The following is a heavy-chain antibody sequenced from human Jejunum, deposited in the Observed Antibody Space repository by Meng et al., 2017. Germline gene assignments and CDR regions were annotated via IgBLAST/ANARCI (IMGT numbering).Heavy chain of an antibody. CDR2: IYYTGSA. V-gene: IGHV4-31*03. J-gene: IGHJ4*02. CDR3: AREGQLMLGLVDY. Sequence: QVQLQESCPGLVKPSQTLSLTCTVSGDSISSGGHYWSWIRQHPGKGLEWIGYIYYTGSAYYNPSLESRVTLSVDTSNNQFSLRLNSVTAADTAVYYCAREGQLMLGLVDYWGQGTLVTVSS. D-gene: IGHD2-2*01. CDR1: GDSISSGGHY.